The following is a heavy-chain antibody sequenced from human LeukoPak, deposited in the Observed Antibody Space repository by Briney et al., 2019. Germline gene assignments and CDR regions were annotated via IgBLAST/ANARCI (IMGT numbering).Heavy chain of an antibody. CDR3: AKAAYSSGRWVGFDY. CDR2: ISWNSGSI. J-gene: IGHJ4*02. CDR1: GFTFDDYA. D-gene: IGHD6-19*01. Sequence: GGSLRLSCAASGFTFDDYAMHWVRQAPGKGLEWVSGISWNSGSIGYADSVKGRFTISRDNAKNSLYLQMNSLRAEDTALYYCAKAAYSSGRWVGFDYWGQGTLVTVSS. V-gene: IGHV3-9*01.